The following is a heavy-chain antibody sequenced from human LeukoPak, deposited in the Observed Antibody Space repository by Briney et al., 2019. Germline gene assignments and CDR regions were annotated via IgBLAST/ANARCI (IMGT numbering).Heavy chain of an antibody. CDR2: IYHSGST. V-gene: IGHV4-39*07. CDR3: ARSGSSEDC. Sequence: SETLSLTCTVSGGSISSSSYYWGWIRQPPGKGLEWIGSIYHSGSTYYNPSLKSRVTISVDTSKNQFSLKLSSVTAADTAVYYCARSGSSEDCWGQGTLVTVSS. J-gene: IGHJ4*02. D-gene: IGHD6-13*01. CDR1: GGSISSSSYY.